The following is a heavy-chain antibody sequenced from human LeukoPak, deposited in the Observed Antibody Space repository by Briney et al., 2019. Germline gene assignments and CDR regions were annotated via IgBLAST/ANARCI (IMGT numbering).Heavy chain of an antibody. CDR3: ARTAVGTEMDYFDY. J-gene: IGHJ4*02. CDR2: ISYDGSNK. D-gene: IGHD4-23*01. CDR1: GFTFSSYA. Sequence: GGSLRLSCAASGFTFSSYAMHWVRQAPGKGLEWVAVISYDGSNKYYADSVKGRFTISRDNSKNTLYLQMNSLRAEDTALYYCARTAVGTEMDYFDYWGQGTLVTVSS. V-gene: IGHV3-30-3*01.